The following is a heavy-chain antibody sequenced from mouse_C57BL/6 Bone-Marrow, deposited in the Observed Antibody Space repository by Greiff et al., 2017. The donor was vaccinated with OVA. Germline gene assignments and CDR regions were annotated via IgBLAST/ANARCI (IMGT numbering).Heavy chain of an antibody. V-gene: IGHV14-3*01. D-gene: IGHD2-14*01. J-gene: IGHJ3*01. CDR3: AREGVLWGFAY. CDR2: IDPANGST. CDR1: GFTITNNY. Sequence: EVQLQQSVAELVRPGASVKLSCTASGFTITNNYMNWVKQRPEQGLEWIGRIDPANGSTKYDSKFQGKATITADTSSNTAYRRLSSLTSEDTDSYYCAREGVLWGFAYWGQGTLVTVSA.